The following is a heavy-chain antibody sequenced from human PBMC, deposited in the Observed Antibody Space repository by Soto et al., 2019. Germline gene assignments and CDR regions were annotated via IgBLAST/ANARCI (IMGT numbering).Heavy chain of an antibody. CDR1: GFTYSTYT. D-gene: IGHD3-9*01. CDR2: ISYDGNNK. Sequence: PGGSLRLSCAASGFTYSTYTMHWVRQAPGKGLEWVAVISYDGNNKFYADSVKGRFTISRDSTKQTLYLQMNSLRAEDTAVYYCAHFDWFIDYWGQGTLVTVSS. J-gene: IGHJ4*02. V-gene: IGHV3-30-3*01. CDR3: AHFDWFIDY.